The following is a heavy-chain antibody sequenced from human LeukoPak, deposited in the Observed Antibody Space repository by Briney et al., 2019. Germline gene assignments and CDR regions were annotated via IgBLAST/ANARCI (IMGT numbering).Heavy chain of an antibody. CDR2: ISWNGGDI. J-gene: IGHJ4*02. V-gene: IGHV3-9*01. Sequence: GRSLRLSCAASGFTFDDYAMHWVRQAPGKGLEWVSGISWNGGDIGYADSVKGRFTISRDNAKNSLYLQMNSLRAEDTALYYCAKAPWGSGWNEFDYWGQGTLVTVST. D-gene: IGHD6-19*01. CDR1: GFTFDDYA. CDR3: AKAPWGSGWNEFDY.